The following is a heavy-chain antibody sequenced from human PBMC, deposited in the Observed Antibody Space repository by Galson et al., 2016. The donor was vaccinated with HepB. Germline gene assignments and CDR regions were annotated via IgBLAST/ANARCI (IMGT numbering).Heavy chain of an antibody. CDR3: ARDVGYDSSGFHHYFDY. CDR2: IYYSGST. J-gene: IGHJ4*02. V-gene: IGHV4-39*07. D-gene: IGHD3-22*01. Sequence: SETLSLTCTVSGGSISRSSYYWGWIRQTPGKGLEWIGSIYYSGSTYYNPSVTRRVTISVDTSKNQFSLKLISVTAADTAVYYCARDVGYDSSGFHHYFDYWGQGTLVTVSS. CDR1: GGSISRSSYY.